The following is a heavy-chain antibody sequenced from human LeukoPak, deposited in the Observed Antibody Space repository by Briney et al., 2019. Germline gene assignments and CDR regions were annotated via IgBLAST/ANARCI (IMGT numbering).Heavy chain of an antibody. J-gene: IGHJ5*02. D-gene: IGHD2-2*01. CDR3: AREKYYCSTTSCYHNWFDP. Sequence: SETLSLTCTVSGGSIRSGDYYWSWIRQPPGKGPEWVGHIYYSGSTDYNPSLKSRVTISVDTSENQFSPKLISVTAADTAVYYCAREKYYCSTTSCYHNWFDPWGQGTLVTVSS. CDR1: GGSIRSGDYY. V-gene: IGHV4-30-4*01. CDR2: IYYSGST.